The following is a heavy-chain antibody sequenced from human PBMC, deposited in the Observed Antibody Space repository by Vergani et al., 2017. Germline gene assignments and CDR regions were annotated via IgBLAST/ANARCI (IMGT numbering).Heavy chain of an antibody. V-gene: IGHV3-13*01. Sequence: EVQLVESGGGWVQPGGSLRLSCAASVFTFSTYDMHWVRQATGKGLEWVSAIGTAGDTYYPGSVKGRFTISRENAKNSLYLQMNGLRAGDTAVYYCARRDSSSPALDYWGQGTLVTVSS. D-gene: IGHD6-6*01. CDR3: ARRDSSSPALDY. CDR2: IGTAGDT. J-gene: IGHJ4*02. CDR1: VFTFSTYD.